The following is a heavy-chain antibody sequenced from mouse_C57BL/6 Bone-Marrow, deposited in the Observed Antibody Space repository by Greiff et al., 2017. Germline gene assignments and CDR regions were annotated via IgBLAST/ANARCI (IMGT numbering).Heavy chain of an antibody. D-gene: IGHD2-1*01. Sequence: VMLVESGPGLVAPSQSLSITCTVSGFSLTSYAISWVRQPPGKGLEWLGVIWTGGGTNYNSALKSRLSISKDNSKSQVFLKMNSLQTDDTARYYCARNRRGYYGNSYYFDYWGQGTTLTVSS. CDR1: GFSLTSYA. CDR3: ARNRRGYYGNSYYFDY. J-gene: IGHJ2*01. CDR2: IWTGGGT. V-gene: IGHV2-9-1*01.